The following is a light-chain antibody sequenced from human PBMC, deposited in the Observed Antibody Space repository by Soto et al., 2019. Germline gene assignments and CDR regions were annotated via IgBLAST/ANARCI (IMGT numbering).Light chain of an antibody. CDR1: QGVTNN. J-gene: IGKJ4*01. CDR2: GAS. V-gene: IGKV3-15*01. Sequence: EVLLTQSPGTLSVSPGERATLSCRASQGVTNNLAWYQQKPGQAPRLLIQGASTRATGIPGRFSGSGSGTECTLTISSLQSEDFAVYYCQQYIQWPLTFGGGTKVEIK. CDR3: QQYIQWPLT.